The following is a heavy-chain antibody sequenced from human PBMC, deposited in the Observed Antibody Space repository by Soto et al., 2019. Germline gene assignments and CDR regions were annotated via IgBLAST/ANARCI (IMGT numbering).Heavy chain of an antibody. D-gene: IGHD6-19*01. CDR3: AKDRGAEQWTDALRYYYYYGMDV. Sequence: SETLSLTCTVSGGSISSYYWSWIRQPPGKGLEWIGYIYYSGSTNYNPSLKSRVTISVDTSKNQFSLKLSSVTAADTAVYYCAKDRGAEQWTDALRYYYYYGMDVWGQGTTVTVSS. CDR2: IYYSGST. V-gene: IGHV4-59*01. J-gene: IGHJ6*02. CDR1: GGSISSYY.